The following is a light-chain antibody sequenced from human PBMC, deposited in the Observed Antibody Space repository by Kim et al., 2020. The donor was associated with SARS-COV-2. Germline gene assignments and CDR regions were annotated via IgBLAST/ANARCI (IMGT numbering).Light chain of an antibody. V-gene: IGLV2-14*04. CDR3: SSYTSSSTSV. CDR1: SSDVGGYNY. Sequence: GQSITISCTGTSSDVGGYNYVSWYQQHPDKAPELMIYDVSTRPSGVSNRFSGSKSGNTASLTISGLQAEDEADYYCSSYTSSSTSVFGTGTKVTVL. J-gene: IGLJ1*01. CDR2: DVS.